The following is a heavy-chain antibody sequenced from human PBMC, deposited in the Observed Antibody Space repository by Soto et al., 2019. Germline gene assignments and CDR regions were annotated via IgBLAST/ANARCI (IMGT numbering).Heavy chain of an antibody. Sequence: LSLTCAVYGGSFSGYYWSWIRQPPGKGLEWIGEINHSGSTNYNPSLKSRVTISVDTSKNQFSLKLSSVTAADTAVYYCARVVVVVAATPGWFDPWGQGTLVTVYS. J-gene: IGHJ5*02. V-gene: IGHV4-34*01. CDR3: ARVVVVVAATPGWFDP. D-gene: IGHD2-15*01. CDR2: INHSGST. CDR1: GGSFSGYY.